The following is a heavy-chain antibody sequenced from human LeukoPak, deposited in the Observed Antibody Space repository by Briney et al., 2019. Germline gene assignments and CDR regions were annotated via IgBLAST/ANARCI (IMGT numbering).Heavy chain of an antibody. Sequence: SETLSLTCTVSGGSISSYYWSWIRQPAGRGLEWIGRIYTSGSTNYNPSLKSRVTMSVDTSKNQFSLKLSSVTAADTAVYYCARDRYYYDSSGYVFDYWGQGTLVTVSS. J-gene: IGHJ4*02. CDR3: ARDRYYYDSSGYVFDY. CDR2: IYTSGST. D-gene: IGHD3-22*01. CDR1: GGSISSYY. V-gene: IGHV4-4*07.